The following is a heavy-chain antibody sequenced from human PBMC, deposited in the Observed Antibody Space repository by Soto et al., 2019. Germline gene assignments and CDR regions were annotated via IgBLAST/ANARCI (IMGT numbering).Heavy chain of an antibody. Sequence: QVQLVQSGAEVKKPGASVKVSCKASGNTFTNYYMHWVRQAPGQGLEWMGIINPRGDRTTYAHKFQGRVIMTRDTSTSTAYMELSSLKSEDTAVYFCARGWAAHFDYWGQGTLVTVSS. CDR3: ARGWAAHFDY. D-gene: IGHD1-26*01. CDR2: INPRGDRT. CDR1: GNTFTNYY. J-gene: IGHJ4*02. V-gene: IGHV1-46*03.